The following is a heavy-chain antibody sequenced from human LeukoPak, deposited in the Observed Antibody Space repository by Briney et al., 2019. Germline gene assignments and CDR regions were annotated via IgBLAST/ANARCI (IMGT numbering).Heavy chain of an antibody. D-gene: IGHD2-15*01. CDR2: IFRNRDT. CDR3: ARDAGYCTGGSCWYFDH. CDR1: GYTFNDYY. J-gene: IGHJ4*02. V-gene: IGHV1-2*02. Sequence: GASVKVSCKASGYTFNDYYVHWVRQAPGQGLEWMGWIFRNRDTNLAQKFQGRVTMTRDTSISTAYMDLSRLISDDTAVYYCARDAGYCTGGSCWYFDHWGQGTLVTVSS.